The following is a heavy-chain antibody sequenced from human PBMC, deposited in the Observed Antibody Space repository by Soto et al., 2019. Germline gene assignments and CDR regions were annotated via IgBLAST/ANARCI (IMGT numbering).Heavy chain of an antibody. V-gene: IGHV3-30-3*01. Sequence: PGGSLRLSCAASGFTFSSYAMHWVRQAPGKGLEWVAVISYDGSNKYYADSVKGRFTISRDNSKNTLYLQMNSLRADDTAVYYCAREGYYDFWSGYSFPAPTDYWGQGTLVTVSS. D-gene: IGHD3-3*01. CDR2: ISYDGSNK. CDR1: GFTFSSYA. CDR3: AREGYYDFWSGYSFPAPTDY. J-gene: IGHJ4*02.